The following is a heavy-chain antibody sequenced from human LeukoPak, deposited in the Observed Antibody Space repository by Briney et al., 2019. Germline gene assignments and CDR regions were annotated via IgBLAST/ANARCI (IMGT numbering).Heavy chain of an antibody. V-gene: IGHV4-4*02. D-gene: IGHD3-3*01. Sequence: PSETLSLTCAVSGGSISSSNWWSWVRQPPGKGLEWIGEIYHSGSTNYNPSLKSRVTISVDKSKNQFSLKLSSVTAADTAVYYCARVGYYVPQNYFDYWGQGTLVTVSS. CDR1: GGSISSSNW. J-gene: IGHJ4*02. CDR2: IYHSGST. CDR3: ARVGYYVPQNYFDY.